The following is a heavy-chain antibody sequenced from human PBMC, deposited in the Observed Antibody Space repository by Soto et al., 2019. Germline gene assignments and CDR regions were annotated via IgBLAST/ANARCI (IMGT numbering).Heavy chain of an antibody. CDR1: GGSVNNYY. V-gene: IGHV4-4*07. CDR3: ARHVSLGYCTPTSCDLLSWFDA. D-gene: IGHD2-2*01. J-gene: IGHJ5*02. Sequence: SETLSLTCTVSGGSVNNYYWSWIRQRAGKGLEWIGRIYGTGHTNYNPSLKSRVTISVDTSKNQLSLKLKSVTAADTAVYYCARHVSLGYCTPTSCDLLSWFDAWGQGTQVTVSS. CDR2: IYGTGHT.